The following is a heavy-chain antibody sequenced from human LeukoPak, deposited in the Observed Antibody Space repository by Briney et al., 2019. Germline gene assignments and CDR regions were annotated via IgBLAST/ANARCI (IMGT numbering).Heavy chain of an antibody. Sequence: PGGSLRLSCKGSGYSFTSYLISWVRQMPGKGLEWVGRIDPSDSYTNYSPSFQGHVSISADKSISTAYPQWSSLKASDTAIYYCARQRGGADYWGQGTLVTVSS. CDR2: IDPSDSYT. CDR3: ARQRGGADY. D-gene: IGHD4-23*01. CDR1: GYSFTSYL. J-gene: IGHJ4*02. V-gene: IGHV5-10-1*01.